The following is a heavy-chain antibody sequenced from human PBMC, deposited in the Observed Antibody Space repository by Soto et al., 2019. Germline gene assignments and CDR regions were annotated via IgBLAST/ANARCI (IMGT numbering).Heavy chain of an antibody. CDR3: ARDKITGLFDY. CDR1: GAPISIGTDY. J-gene: IGHJ4*02. D-gene: IGHD2-8*02. V-gene: IGHV4-39*07. Sequence: SETLSLTCSVSGAPISIGTDYWGWIRQPPGKGLEWIGNIHHSGSTYYNPSLKSRVTISVDTSKNQFSLKLTSVTAADTAVYYCARDKITGLFDYWGQGTLVTVS. CDR2: IHHSGST.